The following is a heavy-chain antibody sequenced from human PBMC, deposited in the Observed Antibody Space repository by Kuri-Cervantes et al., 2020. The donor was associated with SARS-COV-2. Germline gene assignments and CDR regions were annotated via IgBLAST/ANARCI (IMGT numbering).Heavy chain of an antibody. CDR2: IIPIFGTA. CDR1: GGTFSSYA. V-gene: IGHV1-69*05. D-gene: IGHD3-3*01. CDR3: ARAGEEEYYDFWSGYYHFDY. J-gene: IGHJ4*02. Sequence: SVKVSCKASGGTFSSYAISWVRQAPGQGLEWMGGIIPIFGTANYAQKFQGRVTITTDESTSTAYMELSSLRSEHTAVYYCARAGEEEYYDFWSGYYHFDYWGQGTLVTVSS.